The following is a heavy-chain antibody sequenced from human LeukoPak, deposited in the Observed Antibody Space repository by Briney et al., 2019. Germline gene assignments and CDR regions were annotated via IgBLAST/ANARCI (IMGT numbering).Heavy chain of an antibody. D-gene: IGHD6-19*01. CDR1: GFTFDDYG. J-gene: IGHJ6*03. CDR3: ARGQAQQWLVSPWNYYYMDV. CDR2: INSDGSST. Sequence: GGSLRLSCAASGFTFDDYGMSWVRQAPGKGLVWVSRINSDGSSTSYADSVKGRFTISRDNAKNTLYLQMNSLRAEDTAVYYCARGQAQQWLVSPWNYYYMDVWGKGTTVTISS. V-gene: IGHV3-74*01.